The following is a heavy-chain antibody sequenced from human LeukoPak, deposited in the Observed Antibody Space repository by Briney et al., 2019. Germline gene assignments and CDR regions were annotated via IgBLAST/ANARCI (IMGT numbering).Heavy chain of an antibody. CDR2: IKTTGLTT. CDR1: GFDFSDYY. CDR3: ARAGQLRYMDV. Sequence: KPGGSLRLSCAASGFDFSDYYMSWIRQAPGKGLEWISNIKTTGLTTYYADSVKGRFTIPRDNAKNSLFLQMNSLRADDTAIYYCARAGQLRYMDVWGKGTAVTVSS. J-gene: IGHJ6*03. V-gene: IGHV3-11*04.